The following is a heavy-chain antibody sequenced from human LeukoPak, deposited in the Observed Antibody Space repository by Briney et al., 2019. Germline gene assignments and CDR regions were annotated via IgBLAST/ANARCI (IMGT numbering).Heavy chain of an antibody. Sequence: GGSLRLSCAASGFTFSSYSMNWVRQAPGKGLEWVSYISSSSSTIYYADSVKGRFTISRDNSKNTLYLQMNSLRAEDTAVYYCAKDYCSSTSCPARGQGTLVTVSS. V-gene: IGHV3-48*01. CDR2: ISSSSSTI. J-gene: IGHJ4*02. D-gene: IGHD2-2*01. CDR1: GFTFSSYS. CDR3: AKDYCSSTSCPA.